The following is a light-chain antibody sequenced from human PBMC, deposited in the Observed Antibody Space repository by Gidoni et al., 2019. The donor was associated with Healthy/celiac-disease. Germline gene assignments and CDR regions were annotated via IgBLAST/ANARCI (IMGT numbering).Light chain of an antibody. J-gene: IGKJ2*01. Sequence: DTQMSQSPASLSASVGDRVTITCRASQSISSYLNWYQQKPGEAPKLLIYASSSLQSGVPSRFSGSGSGTDFTLTISSLQPEDFATYYCQQSYSTPYTFGQGTKLEIK. V-gene: IGKV1-39*01. CDR2: ASS. CDR3: QQSYSTPYT. CDR1: QSISSY.